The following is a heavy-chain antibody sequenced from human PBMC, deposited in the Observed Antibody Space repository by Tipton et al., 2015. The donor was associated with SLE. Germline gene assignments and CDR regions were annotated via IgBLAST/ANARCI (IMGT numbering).Heavy chain of an antibody. Sequence: SLRLSCAASGFTFSSYWMSWVRQAPGKGLEWVANIKQDGSEKYYVDYVKGRFTISRDNAKNSLYLQMNSLRAEDTAVYYCARVDGAVAVKAFDYWGQGTLVTVSS. J-gene: IGHJ4*02. CDR2: IKQDGSEK. V-gene: IGHV3-7*01. CDR3: ARVDGAVAVKAFDY. CDR1: GFTFSSYW. D-gene: IGHD6-19*01.